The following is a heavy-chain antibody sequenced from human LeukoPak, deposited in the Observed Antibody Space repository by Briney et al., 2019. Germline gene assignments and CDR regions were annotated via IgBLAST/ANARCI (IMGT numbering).Heavy chain of an antibody. CDR1: GYTFTNNY. V-gene: IGHV1-46*01. CDR2: IYPRDGSP. CDR3: ARDQEGFDY. J-gene: IGHJ4*02. Sequence: ASVKVSCKASGYTFTNNYLHWVRQAPGQGLEWMGMIYPRDGSPIYAQNFQGRVTVTRDTSTTTVHMELRGLRSEDTAVYYCARDQEGFDYWGQGTVVTVSS.